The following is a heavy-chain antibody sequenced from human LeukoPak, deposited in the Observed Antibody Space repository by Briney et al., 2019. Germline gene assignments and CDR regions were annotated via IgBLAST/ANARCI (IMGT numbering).Heavy chain of an antibody. D-gene: IGHD3-22*01. V-gene: IGHV4-34*01. CDR1: GGSFSGYY. Sequence: PSETLSLTCVVYGGSFSGYYWSWIRQPPEKGLEWIGEINHSGSTNYNPSLKSRVTISVDTSKNQFSLKLSSVTAADTAVYYCAGGLPLNYYDSSGPPTGFDYWGQGTLVTVSS. CDR2: INHSGST. CDR3: AGGLPLNYYDSSGPPTGFDY. J-gene: IGHJ4*02.